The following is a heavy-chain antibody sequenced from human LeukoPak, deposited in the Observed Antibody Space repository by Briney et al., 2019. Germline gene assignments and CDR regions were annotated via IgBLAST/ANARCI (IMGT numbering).Heavy chain of an antibody. CDR3: ARDSYGSSGYYYVSDY. V-gene: IGHV3-48*02. CDR2: ISSSSSTI. D-gene: IGHD3-22*01. CDR1: GFTFRSYS. J-gene: IGHJ4*02. Sequence: GGSLRLPCAASGFTFRSYSMNWVRQAPGKGLEWVSYISSSSSTINYADSVKGRFTISRDNAKNSLYLQMNSLRDEDTAVYYCARDSYGSSGYYYVSDYWGQGTLVTVSS.